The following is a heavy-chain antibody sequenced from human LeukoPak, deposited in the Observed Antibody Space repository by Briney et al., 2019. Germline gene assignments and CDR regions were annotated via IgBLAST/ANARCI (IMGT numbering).Heavy chain of an antibody. D-gene: IGHD3-10*01. CDR3: ARDGGSGIFTSGSFDY. CDR2: IYHSGSN. Sequence: SENLSLTCTVSDYSISSGYYWGWTRQPPGKGMELIERIYHSGSNSYNLPRKSRVTISVATSKIYLSLKLSSVTAADTAVYYSARDGGSGIFTSGSFDYWGQGTLVTVSS. CDR1: DYSISSGYY. J-gene: IGHJ4*02. V-gene: IGHV4-38-2*02.